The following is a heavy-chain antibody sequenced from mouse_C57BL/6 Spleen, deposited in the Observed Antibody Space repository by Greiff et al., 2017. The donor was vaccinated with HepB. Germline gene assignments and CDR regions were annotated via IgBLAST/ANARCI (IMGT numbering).Heavy chain of an antibody. V-gene: IGHV1-76*01. CDR2: IYPGSGNT. CDR1: GYTFTDYY. J-gene: IGHJ4*01. Sequence: VQLVESGAELVRPGASVKLSCKASGYTFTDYYINWVKQRPGQGLEWIARIYPGSGNTYYNEKFKGKATLTAEKSSSTAYMQLSSLTSEDSAVYFCAGGLYAMDYWGQGTSVTVSS. CDR3: AGGLYAMDY.